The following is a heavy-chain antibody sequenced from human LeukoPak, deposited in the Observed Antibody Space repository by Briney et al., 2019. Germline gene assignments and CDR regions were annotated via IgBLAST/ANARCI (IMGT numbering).Heavy chain of an antibody. V-gene: IGHV4-59*01. J-gene: IGHJ4*02. Sequence: SETLSLTCTVSYGSISSYYWSWIRQPPGKGLEWIGYIYYSGSTSYNPSLKSRVTISVDTSKNQFSLKLSSVTAADTAVYYCAREASSSWYNFDYWGQGTLVTVSS. CDR3: AREASSSWYNFDY. D-gene: IGHD6-13*01. CDR1: YGSISSYY. CDR2: IYYSGST.